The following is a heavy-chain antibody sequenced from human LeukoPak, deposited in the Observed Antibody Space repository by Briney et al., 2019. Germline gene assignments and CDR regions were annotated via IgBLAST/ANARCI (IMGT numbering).Heavy chain of an antibody. CDR2: ISSSSSYI. V-gene: IGHV3-21*01. D-gene: IGHD3-10*01. CDR1: GFTFSSYS. CDR3: ARAGGGN. Sequence: GGSLRLSCAASGFTFSSYSMNWVRQAPGKGREWVSSISSSSSYIYYADSVKGRFTISRDNSKTTLYLQMNSLRDEDTAVYYCARAGGGNWGQGTLVTVSS. J-gene: IGHJ4*02.